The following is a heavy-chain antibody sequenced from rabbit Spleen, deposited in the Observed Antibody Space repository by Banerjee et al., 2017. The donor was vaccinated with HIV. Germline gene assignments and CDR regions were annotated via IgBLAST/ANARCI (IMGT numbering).Heavy chain of an antibody. V-gene: IGHV1S47*01. CDR1: GFDFSRYG. J-gene: IGHJ4*01. D-gene: IGHD3-1*01. CDR2: IDPIFGST. Sequence: QEQLVETGGGLVQPGGSLTLSCKASGFDFSRYGMSWVRQAPGKGLEWIGYIDPIFGSTYYASWVNGRFSISRENTQNTVSLQMNSLTAADTATYFCVRDTWASNLWGQGTLVTVS. CDR3: VRDTWASNL.